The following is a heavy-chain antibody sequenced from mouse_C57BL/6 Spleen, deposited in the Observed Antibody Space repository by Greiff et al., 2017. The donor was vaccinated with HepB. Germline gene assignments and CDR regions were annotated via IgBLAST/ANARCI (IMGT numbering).Heavy chain of an antibody. CDR3: ARDDYYYGSSYWYFDV. CDR2: ISDGGSYT. CDR1: GFTFSSYA. Sequence: EVKLMESGGGLVKPGGSLKLSCAASGFTFSSYAMSWVRQTPEKRLEWVANISDGGSYTYYPDNVKGRFTISRDNAKNNLYLQMSHLKSEDTAMYYCARDDYYYGSSYWYFDVWGTGTTVTVSS. D-gene: IGHD1-1*01. J-gene: IGHJ1*03. V-gene: IGHV5-4*01.